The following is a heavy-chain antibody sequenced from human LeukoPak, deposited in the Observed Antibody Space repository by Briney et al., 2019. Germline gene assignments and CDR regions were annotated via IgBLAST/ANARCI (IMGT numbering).Heavy chain of an antibody. J-gene: IGHJ6*03. Sequence: GGSLRLFCAASGFTFDDYAMHWVRQAPGKGLEWVSGISWNSGSIGYADSLKGRFTISRDNAKNSLYLQMNSLRAEDTAVYYCARDRSDTTKGYYYYYMDVWGKGTTVTISS. D-gene: IGHD1-26*01. CDR3: ARDRSDTTKGYYYYYMDV. CDR2: ISWNSGSI. CDR1: GFTFDDYA. V-gene: IGHV3-9*01.